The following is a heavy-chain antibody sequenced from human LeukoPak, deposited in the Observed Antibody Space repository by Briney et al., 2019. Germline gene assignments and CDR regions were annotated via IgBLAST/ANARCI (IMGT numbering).Heavy chain of an antibody. V-gene: IGHV4-39*07. CDR3: ARESAPREYYYGSGTPI. D-gene: IGHD3-10*01. CDR2: IYHSGST. CDR1: GGSISSSSYY. Sequence: SETLSLTCTVSGGSISSSSYYWGWIRQPPGKGLEWIGEIYHSGSTNYNPSLKSRVTISVDTSKNQFSLKLSSVTAADTAVYYCARESAPREYYYGSGTPIWGQGTMVTVSS. J-gene: IGHJ3*02.